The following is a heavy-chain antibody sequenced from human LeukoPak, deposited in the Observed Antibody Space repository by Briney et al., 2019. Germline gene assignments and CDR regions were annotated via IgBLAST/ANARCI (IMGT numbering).Heavy chain of an antibody. CDR1: GGSISSYY. CDR2: IYYSGST. Sequence: SETLSLTCTVSGGSISSYYWSWIRQPPGKELEWIGYIYYSGSTNYNPSLKSRVTISVDTSKNQFSLKLSSVTAADTAVYYCARVATVTTFNYYYYMDVWGKGTTVTVSS. D-gene: IGHD4-11*01. V-gene: IGHV4-59*01. J-gene: IGHJ6*03. CDR3: ARVATVTTFNYYYYMDV.